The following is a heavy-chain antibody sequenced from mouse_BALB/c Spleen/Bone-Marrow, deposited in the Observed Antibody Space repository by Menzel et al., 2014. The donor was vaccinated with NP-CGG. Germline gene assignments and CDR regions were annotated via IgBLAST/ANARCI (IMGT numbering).Heavy chain of an antibody. CDR1: GYTFTSYV. CDR3: ARGGRYDGAWVAY. V-gene: IGHV1-14*01. Sequence: EVQLVESGPELVKPGASVKMSCKASGYTFTSYVMHWVKQKPGQGLEWIGYINPYNDGTKYNEKFKGKATLTSDKSSSTAYMELSSLTSEDSAVYYCARGGRYDGAWVAYWGQGTLVTVSA. CDR2: INPYNDGT. D-gene: IGHD2-14*01. J-gene: IGHJ3*01.